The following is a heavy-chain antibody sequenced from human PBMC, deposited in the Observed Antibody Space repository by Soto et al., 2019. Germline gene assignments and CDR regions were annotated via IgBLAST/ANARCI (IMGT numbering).Heavy chain of an antibody. V-gene: IGHV4-59*01. CDR1: GGSISRYY. Sequence: PSETLSLTCTVSGGSISRYYWSWMRQPPGKGLEWIGYIYYSGSTNYNPSLKSRVTISVDTSKNQFSLKLSSVTAADPAVYCCARAGRAFDIWGQGTIVTVSS. CDR2: IYYSGST. CDR3: ARAGRAFDI. J-gene: IGHJ3*02.